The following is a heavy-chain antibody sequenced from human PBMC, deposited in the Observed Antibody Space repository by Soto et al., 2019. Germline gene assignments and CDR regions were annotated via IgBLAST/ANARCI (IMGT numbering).Heavy chain of an antibody. CDR3: ARKGGAARGFDY. CDR2: IYYSGST. J-gene: IGHJ4*02. V-gene: IGHV4-61*01. CDR1: GGSVSSGSYY. Sequence: TLSLTCTVSGGSVSSGSYYWSWIRQPPGKGLEWIGYIYYSGSTNYNPSLKSRVTISVDTSKNQFSLKLSPVTAADTAVYYCARKGGAARGFDYWGQGTLVTVSS. D-gene: IGHD6-6*01.